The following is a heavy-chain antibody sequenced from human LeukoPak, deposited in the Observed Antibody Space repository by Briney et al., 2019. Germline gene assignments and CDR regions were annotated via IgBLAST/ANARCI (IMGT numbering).Heavy chain of an antibody. V-gene: IGHV1-18*01. D-gene: IGHD1-1*01. CDR3: ARDLTNFDY. CDR2: ISAYNGNT. CDR1: GYSFTSYG. J-gene: IGHJ4*02. Sequence: GESLKISCKGSGYSFTSYGISWVRQAPGQGLEWMGWISAYNGNTNYAQKLQGRVTMTTDTSTSTAYMELRSLRSDDTAVYYCARDLTNFDYWGQGTLVTVSS.